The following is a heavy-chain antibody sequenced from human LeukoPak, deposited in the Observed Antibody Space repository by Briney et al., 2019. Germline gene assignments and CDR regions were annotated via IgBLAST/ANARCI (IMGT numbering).Heavy chain of an antibody. V-gene: IGHV3-53*04. CDR3: ARVDTVMAYYFDL. D-gene: IGHD5-18*01. CDR1: GFTVSTNC. Sequence: HRGGSLRLSCAASGFTVSTNCMTWVRQAPGKGLEWVSTIYSGGTTYYADSVMGRFTISRHNSRNTLYLQMNSLRAEDTAVYYCARVDTVMAYYFDLWGQGTLVTVSS. CDR2: IYSGGTT. J-gene: IGHJ4*02.